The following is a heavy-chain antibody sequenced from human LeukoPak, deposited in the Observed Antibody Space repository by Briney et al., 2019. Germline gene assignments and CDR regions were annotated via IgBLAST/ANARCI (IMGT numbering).Heavy chain of an antibody. Sequence: GGSLRLSCAASGFTFSNAWMSWVRQAPGKGLECAGRSKSKTDGGTTDYAAPVKGRFTISRDDSKNTLYLQMNSLKTEDTAVYYCTTDSYCGGDCYSYYYYYMDVWGKGTTVTVSS. CDR3: TTDSYCGGDCYSYYYYYMDV. J-gene: IGHJ6*03. D-gene: IGHD2-21*02. V-gene: IGHV3-15*01. CDR2: SKSKTDGGTT. CDR1: GFTFSNAW.